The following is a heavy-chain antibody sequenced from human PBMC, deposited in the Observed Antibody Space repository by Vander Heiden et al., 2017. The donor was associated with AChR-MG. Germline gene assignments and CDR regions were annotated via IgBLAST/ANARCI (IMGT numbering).Heavy chain of an antibody. CDR3: ARDTSRSVATIYYFDY. D-gene: IGHD5-12*01. V-gene: IGHV1-2*02. CDR2: INPNSGGT. J-gene: IGHJ4*02. Sequence: QVQLVQSGAEVKKPGASVKVSCKASGYTFTGYYMHWVRQAPGQGLEWMGWINPNSGGTNYAQKFQGRVTMTRDTSISTAYMELSRLRSDDTAVYYCARDTSRSVATIYYFDYWGQGTLVTVSS. CDR1: GYTFTGYY.